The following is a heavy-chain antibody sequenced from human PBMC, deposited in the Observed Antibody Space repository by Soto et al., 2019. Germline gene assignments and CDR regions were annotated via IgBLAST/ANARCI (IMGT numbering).Heavy chain of an antibody. CDR2: INPVGGST. J-gene: IGHJ4*02. CDR1: GYTFTDSY. CDR3: ARDEGAAMGFQY. Sequence: QVQLVQSGAEVKEPGASVRLSCKASGYTFTDSYIHWVRQAPGQGLEWMGVINPVGGSTTYIQKFQCRVTLTRDISTTTVHMVLSALRSDDTATYYCARDEGAAMGFQYWGQGTPVNVFS. D-gene: IGHD5-18*01. V-gene: IGHV1-46*01.